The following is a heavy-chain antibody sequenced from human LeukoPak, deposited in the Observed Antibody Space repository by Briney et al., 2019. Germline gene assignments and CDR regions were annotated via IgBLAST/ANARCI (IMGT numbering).Heavy chain of an antibody. Sequence: GGSLRLSCAASGFTVSSNYMSWVRQAPGKGLEWVSVIYSGGSTYYADSVKGRFTISRDNSKNTLYLQMNSLRAEDTAVYYYARDCTNGVCTYFDYWGQGTLVTVSS. D-gene: IGHD2-8*01. V-gene: IGHV3-53*01. CDR1: GFTVSSNY. J-gene: IGHJ4*02. CDR3: ARDCTNGVCTYFDY. CDR2: IYSGGST.